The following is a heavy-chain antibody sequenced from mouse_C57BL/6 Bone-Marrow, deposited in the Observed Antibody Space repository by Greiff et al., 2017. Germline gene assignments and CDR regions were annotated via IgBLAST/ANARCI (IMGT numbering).Heavy chain of an antibody. CDR2: IDPSDSYT. V-gene: IGHV1-59*01. D-gene: IGHD1-2*01. CDR3: ARLRLTLDY. CDR1: GYTFTSYW. Sequence: QVQLQQPGAELVRPGTSVKLSCKASGYTFTSYWMHWVKQRPGQGLEWIGVIDPSDSYTNYNQKFKGKATLTVDTSSSTAYMQLSSLTSEDSAVYYCARLRLTLDYWGQGTTLTVSS. J-gene: IGHJ2*01.